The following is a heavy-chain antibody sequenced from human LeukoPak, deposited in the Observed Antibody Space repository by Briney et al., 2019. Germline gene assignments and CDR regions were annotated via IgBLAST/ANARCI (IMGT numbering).Heavy chain of an antibody. CDR2: IKGSDK. V-gene: IGHV3-7*01. CDR3: ARDVDWNYDL. J-gene: IGHJ4*02. Sequence: PGGSLRLSCVGSGFTFSNYWMNWVRQAPGKGLEWVANIKGSDKGHVDSLKGRFSVSRDDARNSLYLQMDSLRAEDTAVYYCARDVDWNYDLWGQGTVVRVSS. CDR1: GFTFSNYW. D-gene: IGHD1-7*01.